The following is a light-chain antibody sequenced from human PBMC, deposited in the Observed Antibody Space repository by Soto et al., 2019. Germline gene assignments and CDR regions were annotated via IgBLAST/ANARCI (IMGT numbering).Light chain of an antibody. CDR1: QSVSSSY. J-gene: IGKJ1*01. V-gene: IGKV3-20*01. CDR2: GAS. Sequence: EIVLTQSPGTLSLSPGERAPLSCRASQSVSSSYLAWYQQKPGQAPRLLIYGASSRATGIPDRFSGSGSGTDFTLTISRQEPEDFAVYYCQQYGSSPWTFGQGTKVEIK. CDR3: QQYGSSPWT.